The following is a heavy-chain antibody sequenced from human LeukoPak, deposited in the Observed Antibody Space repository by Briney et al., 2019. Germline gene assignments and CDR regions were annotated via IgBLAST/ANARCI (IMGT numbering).Heavy chain of an antibody. D-gene: IGHD3-10*01. CDR3: VGGSGY. CDR1: GFTFSSYS. Sequence: GGSLRLSCAASGFTFSSYSMNWVRQAPGKGLEWVANVKQDGSEKFYLDSVKGRFTISRDNTKKSLYLQMNSLRVEDTAVYYCVGGSGYWGQGALVIVSS. J-gene: IGHJ4*02. V-gene: IGHV3-7*01. CDR2: VKQDGSEK.